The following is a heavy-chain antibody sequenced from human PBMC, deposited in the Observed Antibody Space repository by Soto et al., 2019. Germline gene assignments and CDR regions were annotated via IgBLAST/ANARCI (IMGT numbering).Heavy chain of an antibody. CDR1: GFTVGGNY. V-gene: IGHV3-53*04. Sequence: EMQLVESGGGLVQPGGSLRLSCAASGFTVGGNYMSWVRQAPGKGLEWVSVLYSGGTTYYADSVKGRFTISRHNSENTLYLQMDSLRTEDTAVYYCARAAWGLWFGYMDVWGKGTTVTVSS. CDR3: ARAAWGLWFGYMDV. J-gene: IGHJ6*03. CDR2: LYSGGTT. D-gene: IGHD3-10*01.